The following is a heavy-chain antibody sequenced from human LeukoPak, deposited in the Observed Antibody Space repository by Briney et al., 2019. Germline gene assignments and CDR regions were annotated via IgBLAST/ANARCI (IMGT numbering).Heavy chain of an antibody. CDR2: ITTSGGST. D-gene: IGHD3-10*01. CDR3: AKDHYVSGRYDAFDI. CDR1: GFTFSSCA. J-gene: IGHJ3*02. V-gene: IGHV3-23*01. Sequence: GGSLRLSCAASGFTFSSCAMSWVRQAPGEGLGWVSSITTSGGSTYYADSVKGRFTISRDNAKNTLYLQMNSLRAEDTAVYYCAKDHYVSGRYDAFDIWGQGTMVTVSS.